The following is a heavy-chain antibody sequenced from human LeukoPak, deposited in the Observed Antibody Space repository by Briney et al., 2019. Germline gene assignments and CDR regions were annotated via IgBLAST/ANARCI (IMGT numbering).Heavy chain of an antibody. J-gene: IGHJ4*02. Sequence: PGGTLTLTCAASGFTFSSCALHWLRQLPGKGLEWVAGINWNSDTKAYVDSVKGRFTIFRDNANNSLYLQMNSLRAEDTALDYCITNGGGDSGYGNFDYWGQGTLVTVSS. V-gene: IGHV3-9*01. CDR2: INWNSDTK. D-gene: IGHD5-12*01. CDR3: ITNGGGDSGYGNFDY. CDR1: GFTFSSCA.